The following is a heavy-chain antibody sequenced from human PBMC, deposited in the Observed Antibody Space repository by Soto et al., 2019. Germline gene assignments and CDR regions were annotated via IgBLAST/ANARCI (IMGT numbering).Heavy chain of an antibody. D-gene: IGHD3-3*01. Sequence: GGSLRLSCAASGFTFSSFSMNWVRQAPGKGLEWVSSISSSSSYIYYADSVKGRFTISRDNAKNSLYLQMNSLRAEDTAVYYCARDVHIYDFWSGPKNYFDYWGQGTLVTVSS. CDR1: GFTFSSFS. V-gene: IGHV3-21*01. J-gene: IGHJ4*02. CDR2: ISSSSSYI. CDR3: ARDVHIYDFWSGPKNYFDY.